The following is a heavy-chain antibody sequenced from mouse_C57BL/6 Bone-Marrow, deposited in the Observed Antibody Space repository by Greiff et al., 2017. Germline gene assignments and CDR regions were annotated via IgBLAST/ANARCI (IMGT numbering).Heavy chain of an antibody. D-gene: IGHD1-1*01. CDR1: GFSLTSYA. CDR2: IWTGGGT. V-gene: IGHV2-9-1*01. CDR3: ARTHYYGSSGFAY. J-gene: IGHJ3*01. Sequence: VQLQQSGPGLVAPSQSLSITCTVSGFSLTSYAISWVRQPPGKGLEWLGVIWTGGGTNYNSALKSRLSISKDNSKSQVFLKMNSLQTDDTARYXCARTHYYGSSGFAYWGQGTLVTVAA.